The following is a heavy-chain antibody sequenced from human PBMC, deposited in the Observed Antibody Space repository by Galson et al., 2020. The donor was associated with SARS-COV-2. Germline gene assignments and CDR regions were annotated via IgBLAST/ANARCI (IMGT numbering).Heavy chain of an antibody. Sequence: SETLSLTCTVSGGSISSGIYYWNWIRQPAGKGLEWRGLEWIGRINTGGNTNSNPSLKSRVTISVDTSKNQFSLRLTSVTAADTAVYYCARSAYYYDSSGYSGWFDPWGQGTLVTVSS. CDR2: INTGGNT. D-gene: IGHD3-22*01. CDR1: GGSISSGIYY. J-gene: IGHJ5*02. CDR3: ARSAYYYDSSGYSGWFDP. V-gene: IGHV4-61*02.